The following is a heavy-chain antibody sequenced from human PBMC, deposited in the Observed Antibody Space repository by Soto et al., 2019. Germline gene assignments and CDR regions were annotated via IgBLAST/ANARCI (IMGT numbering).Heavy chain of an antibody. Sequence: SETRSLTCIVSGGSISSSIYYWGWIRQPPGKVLEWIGSIYYSGSTYYNPSLKSRVTISVDTSKNQFSLKLSSVTAADTAVFYCARHRARNWFDPWGQGTLVTVSS. CDR3: ARHRARNWFDP. J-gene: IGHJ5*02. V-gene: IGHV4-39*01. CDR1: GGSISSSIYY. D-gene: IGHD6-6*01. CDR2: IYYSGST.